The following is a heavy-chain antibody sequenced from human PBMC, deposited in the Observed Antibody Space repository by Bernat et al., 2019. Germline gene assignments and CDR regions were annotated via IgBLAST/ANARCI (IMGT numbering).Heavy chain of an antibody. J-gene: IGHJ4*02. CDR1: GFTFSSYA. Sequence: QVQLVESGGGVVQPGRSLRLSCAASGFTFSSYAMHWVRQAPGKGLEWVAVISYDGSNKYYADSVKGRFTISRDNSKNTLYLQMNSLRAEDTAVYYCASTSYYGNPLDYWGQGTLVTVSS. V-gene: IGHV3-30*07. CDR3: ASTSYYGNPLDY. CDR2: ISYDGSNK. D-gene: IGHD3-3*01.